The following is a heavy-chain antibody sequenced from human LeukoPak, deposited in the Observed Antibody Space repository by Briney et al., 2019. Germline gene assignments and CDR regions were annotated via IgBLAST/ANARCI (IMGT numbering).Heavy chain of an antibody. Sequence: ASVKVSCKASGYTFTGYYMHWVRQAPGQGLERMGWINPNSGGTNYAQKFQGWVTMTRDTSISTAYMELSRLRSDDTAVYYCARGQLDILTGYYSPDAFDIWGQGTMVTVSS. J-gene: IGHJ3*02. D-gene: IGHD3-9*01. CDR2: INPNSGGT. V-gene: IGHV1-2*04. CDR3: ARGQLDILTGYYSPDAFDI. CDR1: GYTFTGYY.